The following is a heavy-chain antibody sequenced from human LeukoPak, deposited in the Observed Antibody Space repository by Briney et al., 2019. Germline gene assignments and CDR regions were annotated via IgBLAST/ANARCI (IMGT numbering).Heavy chain of an antibody. V-gene: IGHV1-2*02. D-gene: IGHD4-17*01. CDR1: GYTFTGYY. CDR3: ATYDGDYVWFDP. J-gene: IGHJ5*02. Sequence: GASVKVSCKASGYTFTGYYMHWVRQAAGQGLEWMGWINPNSGGTNYAQKFQGRVTMTRDTSISTAYMELSRLRSDDTAVYYCATYDGDYVWFDPWGQGTLVTVSS. CDR2: INPNSGGT.